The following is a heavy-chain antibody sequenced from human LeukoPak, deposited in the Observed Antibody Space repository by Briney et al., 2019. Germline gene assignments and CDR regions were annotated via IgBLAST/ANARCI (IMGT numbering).Heavy chain of an antibody. CDR1: GGSISSYY. Sequence: SETLSLTCTVSGGSISSYYWSWIRQPPGKVLEWIGYIYYSGSTNYNPSLKSRVTISVDTSKNQFSLKLSSVTAADTAVYYCAATYYYDSSGYVGDYWGQGTLVTVSS. J-gene: IGHJ4*02. CDR2: IYYSGST. CDR3: AATYYYDSSGYVGDY. V-gene: IGHV4-59*08. D-gene: IGHD3-22*01.